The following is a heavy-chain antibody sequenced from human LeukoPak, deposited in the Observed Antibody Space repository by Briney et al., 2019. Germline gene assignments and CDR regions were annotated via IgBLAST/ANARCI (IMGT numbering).Heavy chain of an antibody. J-gene: IGHJ4*02. V-gene: IGHV3-7*04. CDR1: GFAFSSYW. D-gene: IGHD1-1*01. Sequence: PGGSLRLSCAASGFAFSSYWMTWIRQAPGKGLEWVATTKQDGSEKYYVDSVKGRFTISRDNPKNSLNLQMNSLRAEDTAVYYCARGTYTFDYWGQGTLVSVSS. CDR3: ARGTYTFDY. CDR2: TKQDGSEK.